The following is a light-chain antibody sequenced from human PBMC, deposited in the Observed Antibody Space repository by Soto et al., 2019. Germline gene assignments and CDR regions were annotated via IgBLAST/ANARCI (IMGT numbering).Light chain of an antibody. J-gene: IGKJ4*01. V-gene: IGKV3-15*01. CDR3: QQYNNWPLT. CDR1: QNVHSN. Sequence: EVVMTQSPATLSVSPGDGATLSCRASQNVHSNLAWYQQKPGQAPRLLIYDTSTRATDIPFKFSGGGSGTECTLTISSLQSEDFAVYCCQQYNNWPLTFGGGTKVEIK. CDR2: DTS.